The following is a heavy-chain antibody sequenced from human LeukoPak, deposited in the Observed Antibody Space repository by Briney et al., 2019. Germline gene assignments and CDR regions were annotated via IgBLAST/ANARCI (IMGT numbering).Heavy chain of an antibody. CDR2: IYSGGST. V-gene: IGHV3-53*01. CDR3: ARARASSWLPTYYYYYMDV. CDR1: GFTVSSNY. J-gene: IGHJ6*03. Sequence: GGSLRLSCAASGFTVSSNYMSWVRQAPGKGLEWVSVIYSGGSTYYADSVKGRFTISRDNSKNTLYLQMNSLRAEDTAVYYCARARASSWLPTYYYYYMDVWGKGTTVTVSS. D-gene: IGHD6-13*01.